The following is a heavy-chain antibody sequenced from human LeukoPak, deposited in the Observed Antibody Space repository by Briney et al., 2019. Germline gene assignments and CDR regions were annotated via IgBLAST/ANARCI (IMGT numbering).Heavy chain of an antibody. CDR1: GGSISSGDYY. V-gene: IGHV4-30-4*01. D-gene: IGHD3-10*01. CDR2: IYYSGST. CDR3: ARIYGSGGFPYYFDY. Sequence: PSQTLSLTCTVSGGSISSGDYYWSWIRQPPGKGLEWIGYIYYSGSTYYNPSLKSRVTISVDTSKNQFSLKLSSVTAADTAVYYCARIYGSGGFPYYFDYWGQGTLVTVSS. J-gene: IGHJ4*02.